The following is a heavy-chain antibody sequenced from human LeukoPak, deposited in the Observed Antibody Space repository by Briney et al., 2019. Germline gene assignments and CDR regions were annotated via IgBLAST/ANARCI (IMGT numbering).Heavy chain of an antibody. CDR1: GFTLSSYA. CDR2: ISSDGGST. D-gene: IGHD2-2*01. CDR3: ARAGFEYQLLSNWFDP. J-gene: IGHJ5*02. V-gene: IGHV3-64*01. Sequence: GGSLRLSCAASGFTLSSYAMHWVRQAPGKGLEYVSGISSDGGSTYYANSVKGRFTISRDNSKNTLYLQMGSLRAEDTAVYYCARAGFEYQLLSNWFDPWGQGTLVTVSS.